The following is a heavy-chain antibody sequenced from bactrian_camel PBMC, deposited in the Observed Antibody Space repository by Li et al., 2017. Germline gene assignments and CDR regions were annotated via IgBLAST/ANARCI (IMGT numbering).Heavy chain of an antibody. V-gene: IGHV3S40*01. J-gene: IGHJ4*01. Sequence: VQLVESGGGSVQAGGSLRLSCVSSGYTSSRACMGWLRLAPGKEREGVAAIYGGITTYYDDSVKGRFTISRDNAKNTVYLQMNSLKPEDTAVYYCVRGDNVATLTLGQGTQVTVS. CDR1: GYTSSRAC. D-gene: IGHD4*01. CDR2: IYGGITT.